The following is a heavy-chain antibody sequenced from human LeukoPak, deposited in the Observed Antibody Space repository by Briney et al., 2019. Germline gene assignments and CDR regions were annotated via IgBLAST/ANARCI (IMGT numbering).Heavy chain of an antibody. CDR2: IKQDGSEK. CDR3: ARDRWGYGMDV. D-gene: IGHD3-16*01. V-gene: IGHV3-7*01. Sequence: GGSLRLSRVASTFTSSGAWMCWVRQAPGRGLWWVANIKQDGSEKYYVDSVKGRFTISRDNAKCSLNLQMNSLRAEDTAEDYCARDRWGYGMDVWGQGTTVTVSS. CDR1: TFTSSGAW. J-gene: IGHJ6*02.